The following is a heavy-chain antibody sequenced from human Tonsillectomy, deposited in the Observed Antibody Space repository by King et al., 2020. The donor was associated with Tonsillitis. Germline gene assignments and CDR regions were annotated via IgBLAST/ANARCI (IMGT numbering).Heavy chain of an antibody. D-gene: IGHD3-10*01. Sequence: QLVQSGAEVKKPGESLRISCKGSGYSFTSYWISWVRQMPGKGLEWMGRIDPSDSYTNYSPSFQGHVTISADKSISTAYLQWSSLKASDTAMYYCARRYYYGSGSYYNDPFDYWGQGTLVTVSS. CDR1: GYSFTSYW. CDR3: ARRYYYGSGSYYNDPFDY. CDR2: IDPSDSYT. V-gene: IGHV5-10-1*01. J-gene: IGHJ4*02.